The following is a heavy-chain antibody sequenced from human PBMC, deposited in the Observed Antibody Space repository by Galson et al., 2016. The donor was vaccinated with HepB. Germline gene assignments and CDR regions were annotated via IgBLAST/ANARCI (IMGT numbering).Heavy chain of an antibody. J-gene: IGHJ4*02. Sequence: SLRLSCAASDFTVNSHYLTWVRQAPGKGLEWVSIIFSGGSTFYADSVRGRFTISRDDSKNTLYLQMDSLRDEDTAVYFRARASISHFDFWGQGILVTVSS. CDR1: DFTVNSHY. V-gene: IGHV3-53*01. CDR2: IFSGGST. CDR3: ARASISHFDF.